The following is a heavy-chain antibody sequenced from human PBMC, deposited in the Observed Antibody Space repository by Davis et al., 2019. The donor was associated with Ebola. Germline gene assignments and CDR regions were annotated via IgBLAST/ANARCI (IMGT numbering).Heavy chain of an antibody. CDR2: IHYSGST. J-gene: IGHJ6*02. CDR3: ARPHYGDYSLLISSGMDV. V-gene: IGHV4-39*01. CDR1: GGSISSGNHY. Sequence: SETLSLTCSVSGGSISSGNHYWAWIRQPSGKGLEWIGSIHYSGSTYYNPSLKSRVTMSVDTSTNQFSLRLSSVTASDTAVYYCARPHYGDYSLLISSGMDVWGQGTTVTVSS. D-gene: IGHD4-17*01.